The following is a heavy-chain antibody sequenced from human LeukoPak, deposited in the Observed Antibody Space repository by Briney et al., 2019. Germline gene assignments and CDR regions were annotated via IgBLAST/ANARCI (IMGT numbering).Heavy chain of an antibody. CDR3: ARNEVPNDAFDI. D-gene: IGHD2-2*01. J-gene: IGHJ3*02. CDR1: GYTFTGYY. Sequence: RASVTVSFKASGYTFTGYYMHWVRQAPGQGLEWMGWINPNSGGTNYAQKFQGRVTMTRDTSISTAYMELSRLRSDDTAVYYCARNEVPNDAFDIWGQGTMVTVPS. V-gene: IGHV1-2*02. CDR2: INPNSGGT.